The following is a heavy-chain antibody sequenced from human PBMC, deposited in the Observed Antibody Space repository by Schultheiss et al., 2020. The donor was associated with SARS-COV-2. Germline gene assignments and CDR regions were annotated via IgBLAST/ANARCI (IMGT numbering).Heavy chain of an antibody. CDR1: GFTFSSYA. Sequence: GGSLRLSCAASGFTFSSYAMSWVRQAPGKGLEWVSRINSDGSSTSYADSVKGRFTISRDNSKNTLYLQMNSLRAEDTAVYYCARDPGRLESGAGDYWGQGTLVTVSS. V-gene: IGHV3-23*01. CDR3: ARDPGRLESGAGDY. CDR2: INSDGSST. D-gene: IGHD1-1*01. J-gene: IGHJ4*02.